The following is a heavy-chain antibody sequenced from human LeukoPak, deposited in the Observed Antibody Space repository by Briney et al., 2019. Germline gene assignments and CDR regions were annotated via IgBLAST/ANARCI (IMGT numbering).Heavy chain of an antibody. D-gene: IGHD3-22*01. CDR1: GFTFSDYY. J-gene: IGHJ4*02. Sequence: GGSLRLSCAASGFTFSDYYMSWIRQAPGKGLEWVSYISSSGSTIYYADSVKGRFTISRDNAKNSLYLQMNSLRAEDTAVYYCARGYEYYYDSSGYYRDWYFDYWGQGTLVTVSS. CDR3: ARGYEYYYDSSGYYRDWYFDY. CDR2: ISSSGSTI. V-gene: IGHV3-11*04.